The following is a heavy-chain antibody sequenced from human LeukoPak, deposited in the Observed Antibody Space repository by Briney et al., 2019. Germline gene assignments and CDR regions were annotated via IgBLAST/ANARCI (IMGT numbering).Heavy chain of an antibody. CDR2: IYYSGST. Sequence: SETLSLTCTVSGGSISSYYWSWIRQPPGEGLEWIGYIYYSGSTNYNPSLKSRVTISVDTSKNQFSLKLSSVTAADTAVYYCARTMYSSFLYYFNYWGQGTLVTVSS. D-gene: IGHD6-19*01. CDR3: ARTMYSSFLYYFNY. V-gene: IGHV4-59*08. CDR1: GGSISSYY. J-gene: IGHJ4*02.